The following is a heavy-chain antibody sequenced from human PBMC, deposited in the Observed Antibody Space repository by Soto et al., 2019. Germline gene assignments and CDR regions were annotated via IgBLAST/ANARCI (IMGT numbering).Heavy chain of an antibody. Sequence: EVQLLESGGGLVQPGGSLRLSCAASGFTFSSYAMSWVRQAPGKGLEWVSAISGSGGSTYYADSVKGRFTISRDNSKNTLYLQMTSLRAEDTAVYYCDYGDYLWGFDYWGQGTLVTVSS. CDR3: DYGDYLWGFDY. V-gene: IGHV3-23*01. D-gene: IGHD4-17*01. CDR1: GFTFSSYA. CDR2: ISGSGGST. J-gene: IGHJ4*02.